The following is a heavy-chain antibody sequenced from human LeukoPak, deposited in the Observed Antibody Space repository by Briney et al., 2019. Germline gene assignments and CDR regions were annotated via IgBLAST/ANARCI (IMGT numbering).Heavy chain of an antibody. D-gene: IGHD4-23*01. Sequence: SETLSLTCTVSGDSISTYQWSWIRQPPGKGLEWIGNIYYSGSANYNPSLKSRVIISVDTSKNQFSLKLSPVTAADTAVYYCARVGVDYSGNIIKYFFDYWGQGTLVTVSS. CDR3: ARVGVDYSGNIIKYFFDY. CDR2: IYYSGSA. CDR1: GDSISTYQ. J-gene: IGHJ4*02. V-gene: IGHV4-59*01.